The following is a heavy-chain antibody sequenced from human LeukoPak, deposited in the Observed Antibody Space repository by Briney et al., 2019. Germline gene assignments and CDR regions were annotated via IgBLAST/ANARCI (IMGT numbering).Heavy chain of an antibody. CDR2: IKRDGTTI. Sequence: GGSLRLSCAASGFSFSNSWMYWVRQGPGKGPVWVSRIKRDGTTIEYADSVKGRFTISRDNAKNTLFLQMNSLGAEDTAVYYCVRSGYNCDYWGQGTLVTVSS. CDR1: GFSFSNSW. D-gene: IGHD5-12*01. CDR3: VRSGYNCDY. V-gene: IGHV3-74*01. J-gene: IGHJ4*02.